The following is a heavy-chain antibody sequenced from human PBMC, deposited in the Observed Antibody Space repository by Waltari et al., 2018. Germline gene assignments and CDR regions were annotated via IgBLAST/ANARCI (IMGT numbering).Heavy chain of an antibody. CDR3: AKATLGTCSGATCYYFDS. V-gene: IGHV3-23*01. J-gene: IGHJ4*02. CDR2: CSGSPQTT. D-gene: IGHD2-15*01. Sequence: EVKLLESGGGLVQPGGSLRLSCAASGFIFNNYAMSWGRQAPGEVLEWVSTCSGSPQTTYTAVSVKGLFTISRDNSKNTMSLQMNSLRPEDTAIYYCAKATLGTCSGATCYYFDSWGQGTLVTVSS. CDR1: GFIFNNYA.